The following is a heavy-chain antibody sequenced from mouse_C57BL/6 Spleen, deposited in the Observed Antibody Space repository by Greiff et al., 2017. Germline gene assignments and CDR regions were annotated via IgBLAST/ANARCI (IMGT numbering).Heavy chain of an antibody. CDR3: ARYKYSSYWYFDV. CDR2: INPSSGYA. D-gene: IGHD2-5*01. J-gene: IGHJ1*03. Sequence: QVQLKQSGAELARPGASVKMSCKASGYTFTSYTMHWVKLRPGPGLGWIGYINPSSGYAKYNQKFKDNATLTADKSSSAAYMQQSRLTPEDSAVYYGARYKYSSYWYFDVWGTGTTVTVSS. CDR1: GYTFTSYT. V-gene: IGHV1-4*01.